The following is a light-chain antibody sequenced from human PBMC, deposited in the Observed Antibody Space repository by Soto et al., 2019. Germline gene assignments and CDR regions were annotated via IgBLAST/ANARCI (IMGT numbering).Light chain of an antibody. V-gene: IGLV2-14*01. Sequence: QSALTQPASVSGSPGQSIAISCTGTSGDVGGYDYVSWYQQHPDKAPKLMIYEVTKRPSWVSNRFSGSKSGNTASLTISGLQPEDEADYYCSSHTSGSTRVFGSGTKVT. J-gene: IGLJ1*01. CDR1: SGDVGGYDY. CDR3: SSHTSGSTRV. CDR2: EVT.